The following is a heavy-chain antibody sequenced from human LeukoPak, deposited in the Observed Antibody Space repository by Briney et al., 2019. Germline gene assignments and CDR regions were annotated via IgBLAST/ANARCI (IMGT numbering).Heavy chain of an antibody. CDR2: VYHTGST. CDR1: GYSISSGYY. CDR3: VTEPPASITMVRGVIDF. D-gene: IGHD3-10*01. J-gene: IGHJ4*02. Sequence: SQTLSLTCSVSGYSISSGYYWGWIRRPPGKGLEWIGTVYHTGSTYYNPSLKSRVTISVDTSKNELSLKLNSVTAADTAVYYCVTEPPASITMVRGVIDFWGQGILVTVSS. V-gene: IGHV4-38-2*02.